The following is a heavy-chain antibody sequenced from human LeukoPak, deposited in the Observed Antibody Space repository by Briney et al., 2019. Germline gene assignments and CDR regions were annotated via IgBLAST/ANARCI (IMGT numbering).Heavy chain of an antibody. CDR2: IPYDGSNK. D-gene: IGHD2-2*01. CDR3: YSQDIVVVPAAQGGMDY. V-gene: IGHV3-30*03. CDR1: GFTFSSYG. Sequence: GRSLRLSCAASGFTFSSYGMHWVRQAPGKGLEWVAVIPYDGSNKYYADSVKGRFTISRDNSKNTLYLQMNSLRAEDTAVYYCYSQDIVVVPAAQGGMDYWGQGTLVTVSS. J-gene: IGHJ4*02.